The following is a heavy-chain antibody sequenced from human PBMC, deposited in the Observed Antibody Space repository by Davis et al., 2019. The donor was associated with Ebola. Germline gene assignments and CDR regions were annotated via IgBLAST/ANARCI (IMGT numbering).Heavy chain of an antibody. CDR1: GGSITSYS. V-gene: IGHV4-59*08. D-gene: IGHD3-16*01. J-gene: IGHJ4*02. CDR3: ASGDLYVDYIDY. CDR2: THYSGST. Sequence: SDTLSPTCTALGGSITSYSWSCTRPPPGKGLDWIGYTHYSGSTNYNPSLKSRVTISVDTSKNQFSLKLSSVTAADTAVYYCASGDLYVDYIDYWGQGTLVTVSS.